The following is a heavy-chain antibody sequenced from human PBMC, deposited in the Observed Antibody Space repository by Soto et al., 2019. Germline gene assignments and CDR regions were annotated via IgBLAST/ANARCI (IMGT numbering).Heavy chain of an antibody. CDR2: MNPNSGNT. V-gene: IGHV1-8*01. CDR3: ARGRYSRSWYLYYYYYYGMDV. CDR1: GYTFTSYD. D-gene: IGHD6-13*01. J-gene: IGHJ6*02. Sequence: ASVKVSCKASGYTFTSYDINWVRQATGQGLEWMGWMNPNSGNTGYAQKFQGRATMTRNTSISTAYMELSSLRSEDTAVYYCARGRYSRSWYLYYYYYYGMDVWGQGTPVTVSS.